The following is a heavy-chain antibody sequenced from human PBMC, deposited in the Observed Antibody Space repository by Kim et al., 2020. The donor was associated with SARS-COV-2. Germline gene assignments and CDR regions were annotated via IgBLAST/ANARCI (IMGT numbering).Heavy chain of an antibody. D-gene: IGHD6-19*01. CDR1: GFTLGDYY. J-gene: IGHJ6*02. V-gene: IGHV3-11*05. CDR2: ISPSSTYI. Sequence: GGSLRLSCAASGFTLGDYYVNWIRQAPGKGLEWISYISPSSTYINYADSVKGRFTISRDNAKNSLFLQMNSLSPEDTAVYYCARDQEVWYNIDWIRGAPMDVWGQGTTVTV. CDR3: ARDQEVWYNIDWIRGAPMDV.